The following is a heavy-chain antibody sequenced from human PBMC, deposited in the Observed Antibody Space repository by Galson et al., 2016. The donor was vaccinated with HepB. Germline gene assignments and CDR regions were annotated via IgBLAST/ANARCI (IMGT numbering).Heavy chain of an antibody. CDR1: GFTFNSYA. CDR2: ISSGGDIT. Sequence: SLRLSCAGSGFTFNSYAMNWVRQAPRKGPEWVAAISSGGDITYYADSVKGRFTISRDNAENTLYLQMNSLRADDTAVYYCARDLSGPDYWGQGTLVTVSS. J-gene: IGHJ4*02. CDR3: ARDLSGPDY. V-gene: IGHV3-23*01.